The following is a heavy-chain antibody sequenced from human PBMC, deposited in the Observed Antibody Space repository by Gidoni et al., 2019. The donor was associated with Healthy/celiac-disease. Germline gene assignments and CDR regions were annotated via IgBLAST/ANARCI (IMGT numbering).Heavy chain of an antibody. CDR3: AKGNRITIFGVVSLLDY. CDR2: ISGSGGST. J-gene: IGHJ4*02. V-gene: IGHV3-23*01. D-gene: IGHD3-3*01. CDR1: GFTFSSYA. Sequence: EVQLLESGGGLVQPGGSLRLSCAASGFTFSSYAMSWVRQAPGKGLEWVSAISGSGGSTYYADSVKCRFTISRDNSKNTLDLQMNSLRAEDTAVYYCAKGNRITIFGVVSLLDYWGQGTLVTVSS.